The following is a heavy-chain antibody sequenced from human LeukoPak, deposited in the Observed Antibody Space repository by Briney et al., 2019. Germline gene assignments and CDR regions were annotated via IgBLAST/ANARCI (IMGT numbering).Heavy chain of an antibody. CDR3: ARDLNTYYDTRYCYYGMDV. D-gene: IGHD3-9*01. V-gene: IGHV1-2*02. J-gene: IGHJ6*02. CDR1: GYTFTGYY. CDR2: INPNSGGT. Sequence: ASVKVSCKASGYTFTGYYMHWVRQAPGQGLEWMGWINPNSGGTNYAQKFQGRVTMTRDTSISTAYMELSRLRSDDTAAYYCARDLNTYYDTRYCYYGMDVWGQGTTVTVSS.